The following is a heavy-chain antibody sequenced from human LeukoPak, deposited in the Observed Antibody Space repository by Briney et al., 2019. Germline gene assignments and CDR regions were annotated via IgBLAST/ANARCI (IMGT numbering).Heavy chain of an antibody. CDR1: GFTFSSYA. D-gene: IGHD2-2*01. CDR3: AKDGIVVVPAAAGWAFDI. V-gene: IGHV3-23*01. CDR2: ISGSGGST. J-gene: IGHJ3*02. Sequence: PGGSLRLSCAASGFTFSSYAMSWVRQAPGKGLEWVSAISGSGGSTYYADSVKGRFTISRDNSKNTLYLQMNSLRAEDTAVYYCAKDGIVVVPAAAGWAFDIWGQGTMVTVSS.